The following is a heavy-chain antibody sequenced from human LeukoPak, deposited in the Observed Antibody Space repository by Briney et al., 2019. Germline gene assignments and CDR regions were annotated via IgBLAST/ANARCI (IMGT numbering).Heavy chain of an antibody. J-gene: IGHJ4*02. Sequence: PSETLSLTCAVSGGSISSGGYSWSWIRQPPGKGLEWIGYIYHSGSTYYNPSLKSRVTISVDRSKNQFSLKLSPVTAADTAVYYCARVTGMVPRPYYFDYWGQGTLVTVSS. CDR2: IYHSGST. CDR3: ARVTGMVPRPYYFDY. D-gene: IGHD1-14*01. CDR1: GGSISSGGYS. V-gene: IGHV4-30-2*01.